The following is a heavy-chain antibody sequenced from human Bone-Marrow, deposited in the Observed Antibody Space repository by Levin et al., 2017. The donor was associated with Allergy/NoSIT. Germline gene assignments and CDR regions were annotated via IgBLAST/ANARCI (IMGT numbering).Heavy chain of an antibody. J-gene: IGHJ5*02. V-gene: IGHV1-69*06. CDR1: GDMFNTYA. CDR2: IIPYFGAA. D-gene: IGHD2-15*01. Sequence: ASVKVSCKPSGDMFNTYAISWVRHAPGQGLEWMGGIIPYFGAANYAQKFRGKVTITADSSTGTAYLELTNLRSEDTAVYYCARDPLSISDIDPWGQGTLVTVSS. CDR3: ARDPLSISDIDP.